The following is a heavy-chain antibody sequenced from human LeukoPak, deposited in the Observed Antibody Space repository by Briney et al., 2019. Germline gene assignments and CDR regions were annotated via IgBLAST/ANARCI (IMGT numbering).Heavy chain of an antibody. J-gene: IGHJ6*03. D-gene: IGHD6-19*01. CDR1: GGSISSYY. CDR2: IFYTGST. CDR3: ARHIAKGGGWYDTTYYYYYMDV. Sequence: PSETLSFTCTVSGGSISSYYWSWIRQPPGKGRGWIGYIFYTGSTNYNPSLKSRVTISVDTSKNQFSLKLSSVTAADTAVYYCARHIAKGGGWYDTTYYYYYMDVWGKGTTVTVSS. V-gene: IGHV4-59*08.